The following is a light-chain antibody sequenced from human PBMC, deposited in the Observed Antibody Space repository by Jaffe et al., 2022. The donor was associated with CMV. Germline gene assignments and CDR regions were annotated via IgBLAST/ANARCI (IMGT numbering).Light chain of an antibody. CDR1: SSNIGSNT. J-gene: IGLJ1*01. V-gene: IGLV1-44*01. CDR2: NDN. Sequence: QSVLTQPPSASGTLGQRVTLSCSGSSSNIGSNTVSWYRQLPGTAPKLLIYNDNQRPSGVPDRFSGSKSGTSASLAISGLQSEDEADYFCAGWDDSLTGYVFGSGTKVSVL. CDR3: AGWDDSLTGYV.